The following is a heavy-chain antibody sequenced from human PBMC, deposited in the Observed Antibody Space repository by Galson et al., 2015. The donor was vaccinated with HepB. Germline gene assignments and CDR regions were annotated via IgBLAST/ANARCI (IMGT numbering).Heavy chain of an antibody. CDR1: GFTFSSYG. CDR2: IRYDGSNK. V-gene: IGHV3-30*02. CDR3: AKGIVATIIGAPRRLNYGDYVR. D-gene: IGHD5-12*01. J-gene: IGHJ4*02. Sequence: SLRLSCAASGFTFSSYGMHWVRQAPGKGLEWVAFIRYDGSNKYYADSVKGRFTISRDNSKNTLYLQMNSLRAEDTAVYYCAKGIVATIIGAPRRLNYGDYVRWGQGTLVTVSS.